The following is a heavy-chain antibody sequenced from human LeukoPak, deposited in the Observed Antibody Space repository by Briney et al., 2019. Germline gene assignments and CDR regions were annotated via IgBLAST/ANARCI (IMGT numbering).Heavy chain of an antibody. V-gene: IGHV3-21*01. Sequence: GGSLRLSCAASGFTFSRYSINWVRQAPGKGLEWVSSISSSSSYIYYTDSVKGRFTISRDNAKNSLYLQMNSLRAEDTAVYYCARGPDYYDSSGCYSSYWGQGTLVTVSS. CDR2: ISSSSSYI. J-gene: IGHJ4*02. CDR3: ARGPDYYDSSGCYSSY. CDR1: GFTFSRYS. D-gene: IGHD3-22*01.